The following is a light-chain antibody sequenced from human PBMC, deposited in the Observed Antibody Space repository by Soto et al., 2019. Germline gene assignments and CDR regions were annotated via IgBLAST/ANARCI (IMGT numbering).Light chain of an antibody. V-gene: IGKV1-5*01. J-gene: IGKJ1*01. CDR3: QQYNTFWT. CDR2: DVS. CDR1: QSISSW. Sequence: DIQMTQSPSTLSASVGDRVTITCRASQSISSWLAWYQQKPGKAPKLLIYDVSSLESGVPSRFSGSGSGTEFTLTISSLQPDDSATYYCQQYNTFWTFGQGTMVDIK.